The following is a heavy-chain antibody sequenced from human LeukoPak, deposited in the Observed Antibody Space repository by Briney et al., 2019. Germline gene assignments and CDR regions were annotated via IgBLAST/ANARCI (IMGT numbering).Heavy chain of an antibody. Sequence: GGSLRLSCAASGFTFSSYAMSWVRQAPGKGLEWVSYISNSGSTIYYTDSVKGRFTISRDNAKNSLYLQMNSLRAEDTAVYYCARDGSSWDGVDYWGQGTLVTVSS. CDR3: ARDGSSWDGVDY. V-gene: IGHV3-48*04. D-gene: IGHD6-13*01. CDR1: GFTFSSYA. CDR2: ISNSGSTI. J-gene: IGHJ4*02.